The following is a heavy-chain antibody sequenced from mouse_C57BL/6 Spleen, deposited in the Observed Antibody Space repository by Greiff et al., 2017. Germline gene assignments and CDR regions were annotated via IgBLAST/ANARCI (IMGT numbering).Heavy chain of an antibody. D-gene: IGHD2-4*01. Sequence: QVQLQQPGAELVMPGASVKLSCKASGYTFTSYWMHWVKQRPGQGLEWIGEIDPSDSYTNYNQKFKDKSTLTVDKSSSTAYMQLSSLTSEDSAVYYCARLYDYDCMDYWGQGTSVTVSS. V-gene: IGHV1-69*01. J-gene: IGHJ4*01. CDR3: ARLYDYDCMDY. CDR1: GYTFTSYW. CDR2: IDPSDSYT.